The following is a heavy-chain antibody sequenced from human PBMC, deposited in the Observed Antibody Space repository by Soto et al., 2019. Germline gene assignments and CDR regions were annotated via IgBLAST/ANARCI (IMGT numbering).Heavy chain of an antibody. J-gene: IGHJ4*02. CDR2: ISYDGSNK. D-gene: IGHD3-9*01. V-gene: IGHV3-30-3*01. CDR1: GFTFSSYA. Sequence: QVQLVESGGGVVQPGRSLRLSCAASGFTFSSYAMHWVRQAPGKGLEWVAVISYDGSNKYYADSVKGRFTISRDNSKNTLYLQMNSLRAEDTAVYYCARAPAEGEYDILTVIDYWGQGTLVTVSS. CDR3: ARAPAEGEYDILTVIDY.